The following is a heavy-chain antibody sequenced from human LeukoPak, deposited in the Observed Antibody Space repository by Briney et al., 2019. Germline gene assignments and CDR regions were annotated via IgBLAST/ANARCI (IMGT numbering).Heavy chain of an antibody. CDR1: GGSISRTTYY. CDR2: IYYSGST. D-gene: IGHD6-6*01. V-gene: IGHV4-39*01. Sequence: SETLSLTCTLSGGSISRTTYYSGWIRQPPWKGLERFGSIYYSGSTYYNPSLKSRVTTFVHMSKNQFTLKLSSVTAADTAVYYCARHETIAARPNWFDPWGQGTLVTVSS. CDR3: ARHETIAARPNWFDP. J-gene: IGHJ5*02.